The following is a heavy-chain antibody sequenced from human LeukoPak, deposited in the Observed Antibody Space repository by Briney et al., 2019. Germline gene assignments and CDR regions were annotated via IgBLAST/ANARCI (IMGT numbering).Heavy chain of an antibody. D-gene: IGHD6-13*01. V-gene: IGHV4-34*01. J-gene: IGHJ4*02. CDR3: AGLGSSSWFEDFDY. CDR2: INHSGST. Sequence: PSETLSLTCTVSGGSISSYYWSWIRQPPGKGLEWIGEINHSGSTNYNPSLKSRVTISVDTSKNQFSLKLSSVTAADTAVYYCAGLGSSSWFEDFDYWGQGTLVTVSS. CDR1: GGSISSYY.